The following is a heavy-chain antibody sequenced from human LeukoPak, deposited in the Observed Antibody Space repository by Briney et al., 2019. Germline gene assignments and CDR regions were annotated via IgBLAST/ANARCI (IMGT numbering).Heavy chain of an antibody. CDR2: ISWNSGSI. J-gene: IGHJ4*02. D-gene: IGHD6-13*01. CDR3: AKDSQLEIAAAGTLDY. CDR1: GFTFDDYA. Sequence: GGSLRLSCAASGFTFDDYAMHWVRQAPGKGLEWVSGISWNSGSIGYADSVKGRFTISRDNANNSLYLQMNSLRAEDVALYYCAKDSQLEIAAAGTLDYWGQGTLVTVSS. V-gene: IGHV3-9*03.